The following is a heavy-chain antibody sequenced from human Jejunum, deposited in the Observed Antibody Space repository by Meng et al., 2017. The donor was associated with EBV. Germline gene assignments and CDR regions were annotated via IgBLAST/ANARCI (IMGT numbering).Heavy chain of an antibody. CDR3: SRDLVGSADD. Sequence: VRSVESGGALVKPGGSLRLSCAASGFTFSSYWMHWVRQAPGKGLVWVSRINEDGRITTYADSVKGRFTISRDNTKNTLYLQMNSLRAEDTAVYFCSRDLVGSADDWGQGTLVTVSS. CDR2: INEDGRIT. V-gene: IGHV3-74*01. D-gene: IGHD6-25*01. CDR1: GFTFSSYW. J-gene: IGHJ4*02.